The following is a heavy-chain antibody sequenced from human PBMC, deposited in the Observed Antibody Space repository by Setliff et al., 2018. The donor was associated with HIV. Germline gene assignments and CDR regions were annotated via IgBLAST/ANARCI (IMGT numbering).Heavy chain of an antibody. CDR3: ARLSGDYYYFGY. D-gene: IGHD2-21*02. V-gene: IGHV4-4*09. CDR2: RSTTGST. Sequence: PSETLSLTCTVSGDSISSYFWSWIRQSPGKGLEWIGFRSTTGSTNYNPSLKSRVTISLDTSKNQFSLKLTSVTAADTAVYYCARLSGDYYYFGYWGQGTLVTVSS. J-gene: IGHJ4*02. CDR1: GDSISSYF.